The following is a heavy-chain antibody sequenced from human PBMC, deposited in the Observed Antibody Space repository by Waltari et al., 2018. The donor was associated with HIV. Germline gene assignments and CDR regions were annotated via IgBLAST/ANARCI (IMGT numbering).Heavy chain of an antibody. CDR1: GGSMRNYF. CDR2: IYDGGPT. Sequence: QVQLREWGPGLVKPSETLSLTCVVSGGSMRNYFWNWIRVTPGKGRAWLGNIYDGGPTHDTPSLKSRVTISVDTSKSQLSLKLTSVTAADTALYYCVRSGYYEPFDHWGQGTQVTVS. D-gene: IGHD3-3*01. CDR3: VRSGYYEPFDH. J-gene: IGHJ4*02. V-gene: IGHV4-59*03.